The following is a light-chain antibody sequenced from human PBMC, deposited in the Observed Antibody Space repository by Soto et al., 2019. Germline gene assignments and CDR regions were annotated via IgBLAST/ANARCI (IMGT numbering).Light chain of an antibody. V-gene: IGKV3-15*01. CDR1: QSVSSD. CDR2: GAS. J-gene: IGKJ1*01. Sequence: EIVMTQSPATLSVSPGERATLSCRASQSVSSDLAWYHQKPGQAPRLLIYGASTRATGIPARFSGSGSGTEFTLNINSLQSEDFAVYYRQQYNNWPRTFGQGTKVDIK. CDR3: QQYNNWPRT.